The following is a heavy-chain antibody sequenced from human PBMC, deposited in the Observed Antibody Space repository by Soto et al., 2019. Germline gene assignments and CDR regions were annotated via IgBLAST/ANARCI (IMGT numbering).Heavy chain of an antibody. V-gene: IGHV3-7*01. D-gene: IGHD6-13*01. CDR3: ARESASMGYFKY. CDR2: IKQDGSER. CDR1: GFTLSSYW. J-gene: IGHJ4*02. Sequence: GGSLRLSCAASGFTLSSYWMSWVRQAPGKVLEWVANIKQDGSERYYVDSVKGRFTISRDNANNSLYLQMNSLRAEDTAVYYCARESASMGYFKYWGEGRLVNVSS.